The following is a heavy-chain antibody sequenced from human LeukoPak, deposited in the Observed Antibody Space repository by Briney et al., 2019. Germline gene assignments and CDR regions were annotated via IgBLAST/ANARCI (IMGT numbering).Heavy chain of an antibody. CDR3: ARDRWGYCSSTSCFSFDY. J-gene: IGHJ4*02. Sequence: GGSLRLSCAASGFTFSNYWMHWVRQAPGKGLEWVAVISYDGSNKYYADSVKGRFTISRDNSKNTLYLQMNSLRAEDTAVYYCARDRWGYCSSTSCFSFDYWGQGTLVPVSS. V-gene: IGHV3-30-3*01. D-gene: IGHD2-2*01. CDR1: GFTFSNYW. CDR2: ISYDGSNK.